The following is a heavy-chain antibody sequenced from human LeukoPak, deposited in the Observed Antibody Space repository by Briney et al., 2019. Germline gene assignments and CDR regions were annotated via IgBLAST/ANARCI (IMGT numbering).Heavy chain of an antibody. J-gene: IGHJ4*02. CDR1: GYSFTHYW. Sequence: GEPLKISLKGSGYSFTHYWIAWVRQMPGKSLEWLGNIYPGDSDTRYSPSVQGHVTISADKSISTAYLHWSSLKASDSAMYYCARHESNGYIASAFDYWGQGTLVTGSS. D-gene: IGHD5-24*01. CDR2: IYPGDSDT. CDR3: ARHESNGYIASAFDY. V-gene: IGHV5-51*01.